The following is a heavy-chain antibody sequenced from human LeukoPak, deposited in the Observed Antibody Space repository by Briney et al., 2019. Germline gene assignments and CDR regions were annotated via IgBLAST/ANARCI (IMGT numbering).Heavy chain of an antibody. V-gene: IGHV4-59*08. CDR2: IYYSGST. CDR1: GGSISSYY. CDR3: ARHTYVYFDY. Sequence: SETLSLTCTVSGGSISSYYWSWIRQPPGKGLEWIGYIYYSGSTNYNPSLKSRVTISVDTSKNQFSLKLGSVTAADTAVYYCARHTYVYFDYWGQGTLVTVSS. D-gene: IGHD3-16*01. J-gene: IGHJ4*02.